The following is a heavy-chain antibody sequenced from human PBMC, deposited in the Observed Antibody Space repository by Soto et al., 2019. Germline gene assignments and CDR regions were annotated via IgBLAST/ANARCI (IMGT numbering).Heavy chain of an antibody. D-gene: IGHD7-27*01. J-gene: IGHJ4*02. Sequence: QVQLQQWGAGLLKPSETLSLTCAVYGGSFSAYYWSWIRHPPGKGLEWIWEINHSGSTNYNPSLKSRVTISVDTSKIQFSLKLSSVTAADTALYYCARGLGIDNCFAYWGQGTLVTVSS. CDR3: ARGLGIDNCFAY. CDR2: INHSGST. V-gene: IGHV4-34*01. CDR1: GGSFSAYY.